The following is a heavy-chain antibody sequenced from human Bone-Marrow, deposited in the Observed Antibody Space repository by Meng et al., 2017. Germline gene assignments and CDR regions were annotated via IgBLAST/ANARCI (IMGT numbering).Heavy chain of an antibody. CDR3: ANDYYGSGSYGA. V-gene: IGHV3-21*01. Sequence: GGSLRLSCAASGFTFSSYSMNWVRQAPGKGLEWVSSISSSSSYIYYADSVKGRFTISRDNAKNSLYLQMNSLRAEDTAVYYCANDYYGSGSYGAWGQGTLVTVSS. CDR1: GFTFSSYS. CDR2: ISSSSSYI. D-gene: IGHD3-10*01. J-gene: IGHJ4*02.